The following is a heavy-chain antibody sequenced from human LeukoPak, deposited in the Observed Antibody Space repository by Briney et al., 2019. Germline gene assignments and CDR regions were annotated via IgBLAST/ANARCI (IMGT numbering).Heavy chain of an antibody. CDR2: ISGGGDFT. CDR3: AKDQLATIRGYFDY. D-gene: IGHD5-24*01. CDR1: GSTFTSYA. Sequence: GGSLRLSCAASGSTFTSYAMSWVRQAPRKGLEWVSAISGGGDFTYYADSVKGRFTISRDNSKNTLYLQMNSLRAEDTAVYYCAKDQLATIRGYFDYWGQGTLVTVSS. V-gene: IGHV3-23*01. J-gene: IGHJ4*02.